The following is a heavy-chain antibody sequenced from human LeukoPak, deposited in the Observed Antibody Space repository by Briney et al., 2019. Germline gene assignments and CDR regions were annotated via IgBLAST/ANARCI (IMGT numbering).Heavy chain of an antibody. CDR3: AREWGLESSGYYYAY. V-gene: IGHV1-69*13. J-gene: IGHJ4*02. Sequence: SVKVSCKASGGTFSRFTISWVRQAPGQGFEWMGGITPIFGTANFAQKFQDRVSITADESTSTAFMELSSLRSEDTAVYYCAREWGLESSGYYYAYWGQGTLVTVSS. CDR2: ITPIFGTA. CDR1: GGTFSRFT. D-gene: IGHD3-22*01.